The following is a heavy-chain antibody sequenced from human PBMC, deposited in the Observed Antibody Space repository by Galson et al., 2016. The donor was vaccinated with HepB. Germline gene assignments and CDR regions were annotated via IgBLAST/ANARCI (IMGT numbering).Heavy chain of an antibody. CDR1: GESFSSYY. CDR3: ARGRPSYTSAFLGRFDP. Sequence: SETLSLTCTVYGESFSSYYLTWIRQPPGKGLEWIGEITSSGSTNYKASLKSRVTMSVDTTKNHFSLRLTSVTAADTAVYYCARGRPSYTSAFLGRFDPWGQGTLVTVSS. V-gene: IGHV4-34*01. D-gene: IGHD3-16*01. J-gene: IGHJ5*02. CDR2: ITSSGST.